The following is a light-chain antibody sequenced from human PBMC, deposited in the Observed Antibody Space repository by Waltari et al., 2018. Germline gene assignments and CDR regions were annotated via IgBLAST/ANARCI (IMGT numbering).Light chain of an antibody. V-gene: IGLV1-40*01. J-gene: IGLJ3*02. CDR2: GNS. CDR3: QSYDSSHWV. CDR1: SSNIGAGYD. Sequence: QSVLTQPPSVSGAPGQRVTISCTGSSSNIGAGYDVHWYQQLPGTAPKLLIYGNSNRPSGVPDRFSGSKSVTSASLAITGLQAEDEADDYCQSYDSSHWVFGGGTKLTVL.